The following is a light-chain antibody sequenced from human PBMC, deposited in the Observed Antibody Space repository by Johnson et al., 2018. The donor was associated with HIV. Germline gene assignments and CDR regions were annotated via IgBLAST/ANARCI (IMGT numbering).Light chain of an antibody. CDR2: ENN. Sequence: QPVLTQPPSVSAAPGQKVTISCSGSSSDIGYNFVSWYQQLPGTAPKVLIYENNKRPSGIPDRFSGSKSGTSATLGITGLQTGDEADYYCGTWDSSLSAVFGTGTKVTFL. CDR3: GTWDSSLSAV. V-gene: IGLV1-51*02. J-gene: IGLJ1*01. CDR1: SSDIGYNF.